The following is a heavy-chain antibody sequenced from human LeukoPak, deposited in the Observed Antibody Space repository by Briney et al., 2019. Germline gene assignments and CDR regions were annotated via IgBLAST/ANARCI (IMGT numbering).Heavy chain of an antibody. CDR2: IYYSGST. D-gene: IGHD2-2*01. J-gene: IGHJ4*02. CDR3: ARVRDCSSSICHYYFDY. CDR1: GDSIIGYY. Sequence: SETLSLTCTVSGDSIIGYYWSWIRQPPGKGLEWIGYIYYSGSTNYNPSLKSRVTISVDTSKNQFSMKLSSVTAADTAVYYCARVRDCSSSICHYYFDYWGQGTLVTVSS. V-gene: IGHV4-59*01.